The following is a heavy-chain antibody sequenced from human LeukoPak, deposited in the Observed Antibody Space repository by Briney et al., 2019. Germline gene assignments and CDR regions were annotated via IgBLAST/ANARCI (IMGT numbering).Heavy chain of an antibody. V-gene: IGHV1-18*01. J-gene: IGHJ6*03. CDR3: ARVEFEWFGELWSYYYYYMDV. CDR2: ISAYNGNT. D-gene: IGHD3-10*01. Sequence: ASVKVSCKASGYTFTSYGISWVRQAPGQGLEWMGWISAYNGNTSYAQKLQGRVTMTTDTSTSTAYMELRSLRSDDTAVYYCARVEFEWFGELWSYYYYYMDVWGKGTTVTVSS. CDR1: GYTFTSYG.